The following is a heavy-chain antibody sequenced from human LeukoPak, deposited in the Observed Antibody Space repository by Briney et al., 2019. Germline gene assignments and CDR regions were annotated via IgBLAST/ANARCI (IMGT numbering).Heavy chain of an antibody. CDR1: GGTFSSYA. Sequence: SVKVSCKASGGTFSSYAISWVRQAPGQGLEWMGGIIPIFGTANYAQKFQGRVTITTDESTSTAYMELSSLSSVTAADTAVYYCARDFPIRGWDHGGYSSIDYWGQGTLVTVSS. J-gene: IGHJ4*02. CDR2: IIPIFGTA. CDR3: ARDFPIRGWDHGGYSSIDY. V-gene: IGHV1-69*05. D-gene: IGHD6-13*01.